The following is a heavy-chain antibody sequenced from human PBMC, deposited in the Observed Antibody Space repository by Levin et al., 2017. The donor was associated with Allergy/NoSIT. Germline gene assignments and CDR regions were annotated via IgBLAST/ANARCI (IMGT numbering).Heavy chain of an antibody. J-gene: IGHJ4*02. CDR1: GFTFSSYG. Sequence: GGSLRLSCAASGFTFSSYGMHWVRQAPGKGLEWVAVISYDGSNKYYADSVKGRFTISRDNSKNTLYLQMNSLRAEDTAVYYCAKGNLGEAYFDYWGQGTLVTVSS. CDR3: AKGNLGEAYFDY. V-gene: IGHV3-30*18. D-gene: IGHD3-10*01. CDR2: ISYDGSNK.